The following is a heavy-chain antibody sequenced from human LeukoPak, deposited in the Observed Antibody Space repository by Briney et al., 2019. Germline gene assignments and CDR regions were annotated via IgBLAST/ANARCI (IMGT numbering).Heavy chain of an antibody. Sequence: PSQTLSLTCTVSGGSISSGGYYWSWIRQHPGKGLEWIGYIYYSGSTFYNPSLNSRVTISVDTSKNQFSLKLSSVTAADTAMYYCARSPSNWNYNYWGQGTLVTVSS. J-gene: IGHJ4*02. CDR3: ARSPSNWNYNY. CDR2: IYYSGST. CDR1: GGSISSGGYY. D-gene: IGHD1-7*01. V-gene: IGHV4-31*03.